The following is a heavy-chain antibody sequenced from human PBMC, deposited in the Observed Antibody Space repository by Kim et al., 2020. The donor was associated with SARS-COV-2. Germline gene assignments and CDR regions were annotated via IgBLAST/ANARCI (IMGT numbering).Heavy chain of an antibody. CDR2: IWYDGSNK. D-gene: IGHD3-3*01. J-gene: IGHJ6*02. Sequence: GGSLRLSCAASGFTFSSYGMHWVRQAPGKGLEWVAVIWYDGSNKYYADSVKGRFTISRDNSKNTLYLQMNSLRAEDTAVYYCARDQSLFGLTYYYYYGMDVWGQGTTVTVSS. CDR1: GFTFSSYG. V-gene: IGHV3-33*01. CDR3: ARDQSLFGLTYYYYYGMDV.